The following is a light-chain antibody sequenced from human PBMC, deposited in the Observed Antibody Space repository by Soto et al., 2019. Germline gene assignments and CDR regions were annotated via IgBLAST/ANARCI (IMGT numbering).Light chain of an antibody. CDR3: QSYDSSPSGSVV. CDR1: SSNIGAGYD. V-gene: IGLV1-40*01. CDR2: GNS. Sequence: QLVLTQPPSVSGAPGQRVTISCTGSSSNIGAGYDVHWYQQLPGTAPKLLIYGNSNRPSGVPDRFSGSKSGTSASLAITGLQAEDEADYYCQSYDSSPSGSVVFGGGTKLTVL. J-gene: IGLJ2*01.